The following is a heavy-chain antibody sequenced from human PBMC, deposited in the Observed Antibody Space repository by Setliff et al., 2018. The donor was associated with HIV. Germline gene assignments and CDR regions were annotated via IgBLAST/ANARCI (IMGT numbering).Heavy chain of an antibody. Sequence: GGSLRLSCAASGFTFSSYWMHWVRQAPGKGLVWVSVIYSGGDTYYADSLKGRFTISRDNSKNTLYLQMNSLRAEYPAVYYCAAMDIVVVPATYAGDYWGQGTLVTVSS. J-gene: IGHJ4*02. CDR3: AAMDIVVVPATYAGDY. CDR1: GFTFSSYW. CDR2: IYSGGDT. D-gene: IGHD2-2*03. V-gene: IGHV3-66*02.